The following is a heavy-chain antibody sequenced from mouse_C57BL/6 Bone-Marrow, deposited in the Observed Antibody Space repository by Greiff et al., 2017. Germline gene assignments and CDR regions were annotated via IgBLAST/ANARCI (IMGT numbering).Heavy chain of an antibody. CDR3: ARDDNYDGYYLDY. J-gene: IGHJ2*01. V-gene: IGHV1-47*01. Sequence: VQLLESGAELVKPGASVKMSCKASGYTFTTYPIEWMKQNHGKSLEWIGNFHPSNDDTKYNEKFKGKATLTVDKSSSTVYLELSRLTSEDSAVYYCARDDNYDGYYLDYWGQGTTVTVSS. D-gene: IGHD2-12*01. CDR2: FHPSNDDT. CDR1: GYTFTTYP.